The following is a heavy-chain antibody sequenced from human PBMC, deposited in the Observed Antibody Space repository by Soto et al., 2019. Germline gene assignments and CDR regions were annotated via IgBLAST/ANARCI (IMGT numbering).Heavy chain of an antibody. D-gene: IGHD2-8*01. J-gene: IGHJ4*02. Sequence: EVQLVESGGDLVQPGGSLRLSCVASGFAFSPYWMSSVRQAPGRGLQWVATINNDGRENYYADSVKGRFTSSRDNTRHSLYLQLTRLRAEDTAIYYFARGSNKDYWGQGTLVAVSP. CDR3: ARGSNKDY. V-gene: IGHV3-7*03. CDR1: GFAFSPYW. CDR2: INNDGREN.